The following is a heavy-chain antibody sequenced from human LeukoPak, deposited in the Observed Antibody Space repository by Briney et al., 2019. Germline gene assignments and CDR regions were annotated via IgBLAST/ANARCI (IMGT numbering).Heavy chain of an antibody. CDR1: GYTFTSYG. D-gene: IGHD3-16*02. J-gene: IGHJ4*02. CDR2: ISAHNGNT. CDR3: ARDLVTFGGVIVSGY. Sequence: ASVKVSCKASGYTFTSYGISWVRQAPGQGLEWMGWISAHNGNTNYAQKFQGRITMTTDTSTTTAYMELRSLRSDDTAVYYCARDLVTFGGVIVSGYWGQGTLVTDSS. V-gene: IGHV1-18*01.